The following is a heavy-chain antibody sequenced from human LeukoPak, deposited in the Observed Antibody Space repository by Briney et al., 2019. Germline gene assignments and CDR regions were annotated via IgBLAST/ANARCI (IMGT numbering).Heavy chain of an antibody. Sequence: PSETLSLTCAVYGGSFSGYYWSWVRQPPGKGLEWIGEINHSGSTNYNPSLKSRVTISVDTSKNRFSLKVRSVTAADTAIYYCARRLHQLPIDYWGQGTLVTVSS. J-gene: IGHJ4*02. CDR3: ARRLHQLPIDY. D-gene: IGHD2-2*01. V-gene: IGHV4-34*01. CDR2: INHSGST. CDR1: GGSFSGYY.